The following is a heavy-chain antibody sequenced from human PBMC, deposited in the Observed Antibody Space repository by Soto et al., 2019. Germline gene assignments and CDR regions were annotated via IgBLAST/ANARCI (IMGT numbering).Heavy chain of an antibody. CDR1: GFTFSSYG. CDR3: AKSRQLPKDYYYGMDV. Sequence: LRLSCAASGFTFSSYGMHWVLQAPGKGLEWVAVISYDGSNKYYADSVKGRFTISRDNSKNTLYLQMNSLRAEDTAVYYCAKSRQLPKDYYYGMDVWGQGTTVTVSS. D-gene: IGHD5-18*01. V-gene: IGHV3-30*18. J-gene: IGHJ6*02. CDR2: ISYDGSNK.